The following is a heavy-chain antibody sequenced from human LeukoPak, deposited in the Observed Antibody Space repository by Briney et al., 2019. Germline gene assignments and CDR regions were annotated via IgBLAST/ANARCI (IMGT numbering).Heavy chain of an antibody. CDR1: GYSIRSNYY. V-gene: IGHV4-38-2*01. CDR3: ARNVSYSFDY. J-gene: IGHJ4*02. Sequence: PSETLSLTCDVSGYSIRSNYYWGWIRQPPGKGLEWIGIIYHSGSTYYNPSLTSRVTISVDTSKNQFSLKLSSVTAADTAVYYCARNVSYSFDYWGKGTLVTVSS. CDR2: IYHSGST. D-gene: IGHD1-1*01.